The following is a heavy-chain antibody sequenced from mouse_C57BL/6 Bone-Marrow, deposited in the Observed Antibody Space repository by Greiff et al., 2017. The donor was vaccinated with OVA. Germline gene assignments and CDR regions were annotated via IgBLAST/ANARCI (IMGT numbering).Heavy chain of an antibody. Sequence: QVQLQQSGAELVMPGASVKLSCKASGYTFTSYWMHWVKQRPGQGLEWIGEIDPSDSYTNYNQKFKGKSTLTVDKSSSTAYMQLSSLTSEDSAVYYCARFGLTGTDYWGQGTTLTVSS. CDR2: IDPSDSYT. D-gene: IGHD4-1*01. CDR1: GYTFTSYW. J-gene: IGHJ2*01. CDR3: ARFGLTGTDY. V-gene: IGHV1-69*01.